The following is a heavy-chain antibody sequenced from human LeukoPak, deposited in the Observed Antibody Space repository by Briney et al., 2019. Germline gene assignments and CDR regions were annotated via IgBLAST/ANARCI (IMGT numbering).Heavy chain of an antibody. CDR1: GFTYDDYA. J-gene: IGHJ4*02. Sequence: GRSLRLSCAASGFTYDDYAMHWVRQAPGKCLEWVSGISWNSGSIGYADSVKGRFTIYRDNAKNSLYLQMNSLRPEDMALYYCAKDTGYDWGNHPFDYWGQGTLVTVSS. D-gene: IGHD5-12*01. CDR2: ISWNSGSI. CDR3: AKDTGYDWGNHPFDY. V-gene: IGHV3-9*03.